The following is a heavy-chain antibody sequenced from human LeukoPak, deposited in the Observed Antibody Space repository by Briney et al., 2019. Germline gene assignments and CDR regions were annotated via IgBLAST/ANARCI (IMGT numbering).Heavy chain of an antibody. D-gene: IGHD6-13*01. CDR2: IGTAGDT. Sequence: PGGSLRLSCAASGFTFSSYDMHWVRQATGKGLEWVPAIGTAGDTYYPGSVKGRFTISRENAKNSLYLQMNSLRAGDTAVYYCARGIGRAAVSMCYYGMDVWGQGTTVTVSS. CDR1: GFTFSSYD. V-gene: IGHV3-13*01. J-gene: IGHJ6*02. CDR3: ARGIGRAAVSMCYYGMDV.